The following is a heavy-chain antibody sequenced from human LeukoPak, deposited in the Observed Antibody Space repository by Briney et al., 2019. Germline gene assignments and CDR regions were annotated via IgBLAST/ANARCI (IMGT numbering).Heavy chain of an antibody. Sequence: PGGSLRLSCAASGFTFSSYGMHWVRQAPGKGLEWVAVISYDGSNKYYADSVKGRFTISRDNSKNTLYPQMNSLRAEDTAVYYCAKSPGLPSGTNHSGDYWGQGTLVTVSS. D-gene: IGHD3-10*01. J-gene: IGHJ4*02. CDR2: ISYDGSNK. CDR1: GFTFSSYG. CDR3: AKSPGLPSGTNHSGDY. V-gene: IGHV3-30*18.